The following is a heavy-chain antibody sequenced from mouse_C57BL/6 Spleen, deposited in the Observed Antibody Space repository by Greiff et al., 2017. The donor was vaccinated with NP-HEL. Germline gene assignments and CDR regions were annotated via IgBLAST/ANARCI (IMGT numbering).Heavy chain of an antibody. D-gene: IGHD2-10*02. Sequence: VQLQQPGAELVRPGSSVKLSCKASGYTFTSYWMDWVKQRPGPGLEWIGNIYPSDSETHYNQKFKDKATLTVDKSSSTAYMQLSSLTSEDSAVYYCAIPYGNLFAYWGQGTLVTVSA. CDR1: GYTFTSYW. V-gene: IGHV1-61*01. J-gene: IGHJ3*01. CDR2: IYPSDSET. CDR3: AIPYGNLFAY.